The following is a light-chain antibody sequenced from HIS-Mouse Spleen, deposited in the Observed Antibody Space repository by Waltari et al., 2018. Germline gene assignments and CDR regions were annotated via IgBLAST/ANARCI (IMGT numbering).Light chain of an antibody. Sequence: QSALTQPASVPGSPGQSPTIAGPGTSIDVGGYNDGSWYQPHPGKAPKLMIYEVSTRPSRVPDRFSGSKSGTTASLTVSGLQAEDEADYSCSSYAGSNNLVFGGGTKLTVL. CDR3: SSYAGSNNLV. CDR2: EVS. V-gene: IGLV2-8*01. CDR1: SIDVGGYND. J-gene: IGLJ2*01.